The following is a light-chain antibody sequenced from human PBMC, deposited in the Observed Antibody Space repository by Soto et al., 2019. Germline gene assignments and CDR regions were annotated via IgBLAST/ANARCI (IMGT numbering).Light chain of an antibody. CDR3: QQSYSTPT. Sequence: DIQMTQSPSSLSASVGDRVTITCRASQSISNYLSWYQQKPGKAPNLLIYAASSLQSGVPSRFSGSESGTDFTLTISSLQPEDFATYYCQQSYSTPTFGQGTRLEIK. CDR1: QSISNY. J-gene: IGKJ5*01. CDR2: AAS. V-gene: IGKV1-39*01.